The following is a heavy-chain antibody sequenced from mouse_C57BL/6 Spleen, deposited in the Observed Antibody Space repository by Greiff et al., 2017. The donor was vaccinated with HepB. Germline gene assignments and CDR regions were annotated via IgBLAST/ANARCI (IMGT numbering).Heavy chain of an antibody. CDR3: ARGIISAQATYFDY. Sequence: QVQLQQSGAELVMPGASVKLSCKASGYTFTSYWMHWVKQRPGQGLEWIGEIDPSDCYTNYNQKFKGKSTLTVDKSSSTAYMQLSSLTSEDSAVYYCARGIISAQATYFDYWGQGTTLTVSS. CDR2: IDPSDCYT. V-gene: IGHV1-69*01. D-gene: IGHD3-2*02. CDR1: GYTFTSYW. J-gene: IGHJ2*01.